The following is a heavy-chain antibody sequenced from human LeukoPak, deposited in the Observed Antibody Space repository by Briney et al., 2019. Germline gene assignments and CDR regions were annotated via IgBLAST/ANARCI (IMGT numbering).Heavy chain of an antibody. D-gene: IGHD3-10*01. CDR1: GGSFSGYY. J-gene: IGHJ4*02. CDR3: ARGPAGTMVRGVTKPYDY. V-gene: IGHV4-34*01. Sequence: KPSETLFLTCAVYGGSFSGYYWSWIRQPPGKGLEWIGEINHSGSTNYNPSLKSRVTISVDTSKNQFSLKLSSVTAADTAVYYCARGPAGTMVRGVTKPYDYWGQGTLVTVSS. CDR2: INHSGST.